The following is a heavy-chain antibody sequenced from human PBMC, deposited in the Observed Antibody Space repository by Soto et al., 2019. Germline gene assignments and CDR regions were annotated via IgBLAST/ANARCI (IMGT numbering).Heavy chain of an antibody. D-gene: IGHD6-6*01. CDR3: AKDLRRVRSSSLHY. V-gene: IGHV3-23*01. CDR2: ISGSGGST. J-gene: IGHJ4*02. CDR1: GFTFSSYA. Sequence: EVQLLESGGGLVQPGGSLRLSCAASGFTFSSYAMSWVRQAPGKGLEWVSAISGSGGSTYYADSVEGRFTIASENTKNALYLGMNCASAMDRALHYCAKDLRRVRSSSLHYWGEGTLDVVSS.